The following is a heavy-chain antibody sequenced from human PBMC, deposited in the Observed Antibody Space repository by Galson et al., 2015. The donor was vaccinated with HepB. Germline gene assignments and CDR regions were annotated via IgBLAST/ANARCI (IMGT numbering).Heavy chain of an antibody. CDR3: VRDAGNPWIHLWSSYMDV. Sequence: SLRLSCAASGFSFSNCAIHWVRQAPGRGLQYVSAISSNGYSTYFADSVKGRFTISRDNSKNTLYLHMSSLRAEDTAMYYCVRDAGNPWIHLWSSYMDVWGKGTTVTVSS. V-gene: IGHV3-64D*06. D-gene: IGHD5-18*01. CDR2: ISSNGYST. J-gene: IGHJ6*03. CDR1: GFSFSNCA.